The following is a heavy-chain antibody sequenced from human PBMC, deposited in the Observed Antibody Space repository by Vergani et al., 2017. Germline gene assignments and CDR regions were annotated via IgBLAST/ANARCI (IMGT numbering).Heavy chain of an antibody. CDR1: GYTFTSYY. J-gene: IGHJ1*01. Sequence: QVQLVQSGAEVKKPGASVKVSCKASGYTFTSYYMHWVRQAPGQGLEWMGIINPSGGSTSYAQKLQGRVTMTTDTSTSTAYMELRSLRSDDTAVYYCARDLWSGSYYEGYFQHWGQGTLVTVSS. CDR2: INPSGGST. V-gene: IGHV1-46*01. D-gene: IGHD1-26*01. CDR3: ARDLWSGSYYEGYFQH.